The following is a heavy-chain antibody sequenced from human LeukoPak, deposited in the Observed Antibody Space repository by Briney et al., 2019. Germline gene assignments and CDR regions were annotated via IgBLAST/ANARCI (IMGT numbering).Heavy chain of an antibody. CDR1: GFIFCSYA. J-gene: IGHJ5*02. CDR3: AKDTGP. V-gene: IGHV3-9*01. CDR2: ISWNSGSI. Sequence: GGSLRLSCAAPGFIFCSYAMSWVRQAPRKGLEWVSGISWNSGSIGYADSVKGRFTISRDNAKNSLYLQMNSLRAEDTALYYCAKDTGPWGQGTLVTVSS.